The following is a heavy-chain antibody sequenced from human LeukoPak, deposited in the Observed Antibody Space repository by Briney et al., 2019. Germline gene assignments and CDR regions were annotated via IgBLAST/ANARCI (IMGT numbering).Heavy chain of an antibody. CDR2: IYYSGST. V-gene: IGHV4-59*08. D-gene: IGHD3-9*01. CDR3: ARQRHYDILTGYYPEDY. J-gene: IGHJ4*02. CDR1: GYSISSYY. Sequence: SETLSLTCTVSGYSISSYYWSWIRQPPGKGLEWIGYIYYSGSTNYNPSLKSRVTISVDTSKNQFSLKLSSVTAADTAVYYCARQRHYDILTGYYPEDYWGQGTLVTVSS.